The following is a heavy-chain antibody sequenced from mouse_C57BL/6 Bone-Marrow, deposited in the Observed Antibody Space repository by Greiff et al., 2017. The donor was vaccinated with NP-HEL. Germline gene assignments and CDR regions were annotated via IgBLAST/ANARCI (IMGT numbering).Heavy chain of an antibody. J-gene: IGHJ2*01. Sequence: EVKLVESGGGLVQPGGSLSLSCAASGFTFTDYYMSWVRQPPGKALEWLGFIRNKANGYTTEYSASVKGRFTISRDNSQSILYLQMNALRAEDSATYYCARLGDGYGYFDYWGQGTTLTVSS. V-gene: IGHV7-3*01. CDR2: IRNKANGYTT. CDR3: ARLGDGYGYFDY. CDR1: GFTFTDYY. D-gene: IGHD2-2*01.